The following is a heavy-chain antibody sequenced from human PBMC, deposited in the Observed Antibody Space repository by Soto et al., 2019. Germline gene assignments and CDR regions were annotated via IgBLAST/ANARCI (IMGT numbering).Heavy chain of an antibody. D-gene: IGHD4-4*01. CDR1: GYTFTSYA. V-gene: IGHV1-3*01. Sequence: ASVKVSCKASGYTFTSYAMHWVRQAPGQRLGWMGWINAGNGNTNYAQHLQGRVSMTTDTSTSTAYMDLRSLRSDDTAVYYCAREGGTESMTYHQYSKDVWGQGTTVTVSS. J-gene: IGHJ6*02. CDR2: INAGNGNT. CDR3: AREGGTESMTYHQYSKDV.